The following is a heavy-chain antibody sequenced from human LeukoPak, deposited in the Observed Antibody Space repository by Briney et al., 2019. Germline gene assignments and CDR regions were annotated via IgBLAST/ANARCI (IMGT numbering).Heavy chain of an antibody. D-gene: IGHD2-2*01. CDR1: GFTFSSYS. J-gene: IGHJ5*02. CDR3: AKDKYCSSTSCYDLGGGLFDP. Sequence: GGSLRLSCAASGFTFSSYSMNWVRQAPGEGLEWVSSISSSSSYIYYADSVKGRFTISRDNAKNSLYLQMNSLRAEDTAVYYCAKDKYCSSTSCYDLGGGLFDPWGQGTLVTVSS. CDR2: ISSSSSYI. V-gene: IGHV3-21*04.